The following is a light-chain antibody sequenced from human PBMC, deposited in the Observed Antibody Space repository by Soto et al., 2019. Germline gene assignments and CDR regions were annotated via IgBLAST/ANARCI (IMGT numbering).Light chain of an antibody. Sequence: EVVMAQSPVTLSVSPGDGAALSCRASQSVGNNLAWYQQKPGQAPRLLVYGASTRATGIPARFSGSGSETEFTLTISSLQSEDFAVYLCQQYRNWPRTFGGGTKVDIK. CDR2: GAS. CDR1: QSVGNN. V-gene: IGKV3-15*01. CDR3: QQYRNWPRT. J-gene: IGKJ4*01.